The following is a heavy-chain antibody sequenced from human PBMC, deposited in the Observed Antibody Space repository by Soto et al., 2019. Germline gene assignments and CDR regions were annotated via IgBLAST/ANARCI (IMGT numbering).Heavy chain of an antibody. J-gene: IGHJ5*02. Sequence: SETLSLTCTVSGGSISSYYWSWIRQPPGKGLEWIGYIYYSGSTNYNPSLKSRVTISVDTSKNQFSLKLSSVTAADTAVYYCARRYCSGGSCYSRGSGWFDPWGQGTLVTVSS. CDR3: ARRYCSGGSCYSRGSGWFDP. D-gene: IGHD2-15*01. CDR1: GGSISSYY. CDR2: IYYSGST. V-gene: IGHV4-59*01.